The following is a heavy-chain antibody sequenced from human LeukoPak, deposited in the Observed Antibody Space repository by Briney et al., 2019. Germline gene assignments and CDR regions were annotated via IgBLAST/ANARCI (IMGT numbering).Heavy chain of an antibody. V-gene: IGHV1-2*06. Sequence: GASVKVSCKASGYTFTGYCMHWVRQAPGQGLEWMGRINPNSGGTNYAQKFQGRVTMTRDTSISTAYMELSRLRSDDTAVYYCASGSWTGTTRGSIWGQGTMVTVSS. CDR3: ASGSWTGTTRGSI. J-gene: IGHJ3*02. D-gene: IGHD1-7*01. CDR2: INPNSGGT. CDR1: GYTFTGYC.